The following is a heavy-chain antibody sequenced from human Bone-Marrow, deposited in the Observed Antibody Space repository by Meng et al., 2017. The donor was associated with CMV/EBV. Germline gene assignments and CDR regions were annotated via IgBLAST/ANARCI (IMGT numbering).Heavy chain of an antibody. V-gene: IGHV1-2*02. Sequence: ASVKVSCKASGYTFTGHYIHWVRQAPGQGLDWMGWIHPNNGATHYVQKYQGRVTMTRDTSISTAYMELSSLTYDDTAAYYCVREYISSWFDYWGQGSLVTVSS. CDR3: VREYISSWFDY. D-gene: IGHD6-13*01. CDR1: GYTFTGHY. CDR2: IHPNNGAT. J-gene: IGHJ4*02.